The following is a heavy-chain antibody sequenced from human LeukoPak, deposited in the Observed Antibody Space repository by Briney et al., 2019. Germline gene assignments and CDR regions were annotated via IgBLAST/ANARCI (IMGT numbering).Heavy chain of an antibody. CDR1: GGSFSGYY. J-gene: IGHJ4*02. CDR2: INHSGST. Sequence: SETLSLTCAVYGGSFSGYYWSWIRQPPGKGLEWIGEINHSGSTNYNPSLKSRVTISVDTSKNQVSLKLSSVTAADTAVYYCASLANDYGDYRGQGTLVTVSS. CDR3: ASLANDYGDY. V-gene: IGHV4-34*01.